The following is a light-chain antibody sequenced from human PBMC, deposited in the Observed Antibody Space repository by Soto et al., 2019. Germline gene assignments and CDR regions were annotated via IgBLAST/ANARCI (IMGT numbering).Light chain of an antibody. CDR2: KGD. V-gene: IGLV1-47*01. CDR1: DSNIGSNS. CDR3: ARWDDGMSGVL. J-gene: IGLJ2*01. Sequence: QSVLTQPPSASGTPGQRVSITCSGSDSNIGSNSVHWYQQVPGMTPKHLVYKGDQRPSGVPDRFSGSKSVTSASLAISGLRDEDEDEYYCARWDDGMSGVLFGGGTKLTVL.